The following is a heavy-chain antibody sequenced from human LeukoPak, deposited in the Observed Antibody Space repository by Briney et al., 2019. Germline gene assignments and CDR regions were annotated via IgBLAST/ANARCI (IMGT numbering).Heavy chain of an antibody. J-gene: IGHJ5*02. CDR3: ARDLVAAAGTWLLGNWFDP. D-gene: IGHD6-13*01. Sequence: SETLSLTCTVSGGSISSYYWSWIRQPAGKGLEWIGRIYTSGSTNYNPSLKSRVTMSVDTSKNQFSLKLSSVTAADTAVYYCARDLVAAAGTWLLGNWFDPWGQGTLVTVSS. CDR1: GGSISSYY. CDR2: IYTSGST. V-gene: IGHV4-4*07.